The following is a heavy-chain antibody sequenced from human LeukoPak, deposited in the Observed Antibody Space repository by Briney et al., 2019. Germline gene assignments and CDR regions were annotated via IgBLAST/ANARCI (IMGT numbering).Heavy chain of an antibody. CDR3: ARDSSGYDYRYFDY. V-gene: IGHV4-30-4*08. CDR2: IYYGGGT. CDR1: GGSISSYY. J-gene: IGHJ4*02. Sequence: PSETLSLTCTVSGGSISSYYWSWIRQPPGKGLEWIGYIYYGGGTYYNPSLKSRVTISVDTSKNQFSLKLSSVTAADTAVYYCARDSSGYDYRYFDYWGQGTLVTVSS. D-gene: IGHD5-12*01.